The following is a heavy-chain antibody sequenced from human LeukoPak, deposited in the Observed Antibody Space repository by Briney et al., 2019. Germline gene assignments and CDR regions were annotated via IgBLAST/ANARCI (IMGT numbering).Heavy chain of an antibody. V-gene: IGHV4-34*01. CDR2: INHSGST. CDR3: ENKGYCTNGVCYL. J-gene: IGHJ5*02. D-gene: IGHD2-8*01. Sequence: SETLSLTCAVYGGSFNRYYWCWLREPPGKGPEWIGEINHSGSTNYNPSLKSRVTISVDTSKNQFSLKQSSVTAANTAVYYCENKGYCTNGVCYLWGQGTLVTVSS. CDR1: GGSFNRYY.